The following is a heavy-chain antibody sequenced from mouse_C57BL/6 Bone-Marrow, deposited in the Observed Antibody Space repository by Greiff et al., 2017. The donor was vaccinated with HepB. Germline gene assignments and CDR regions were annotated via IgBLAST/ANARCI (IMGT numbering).Heavy chain of an antibody. Sequence: VQLQQPGAELVRPGSSVKLSCKASGYTFTSYWMHWVKQRPIQGLEWIGNIDPSDSETHYNQKFKDKATLTVDKSSSTAYMQLSSLTSEDSAVYYCARDYDGANAMDYWGQGTSVTVSS. J-gene: IGHJ4*01. D-gene: IGHD2-4*01. CDR3: ARDYDGANAMDY. CDR1: GYTFTSYW. V-gene: IGHV1-52*01. CDR2: IDPSDSET.